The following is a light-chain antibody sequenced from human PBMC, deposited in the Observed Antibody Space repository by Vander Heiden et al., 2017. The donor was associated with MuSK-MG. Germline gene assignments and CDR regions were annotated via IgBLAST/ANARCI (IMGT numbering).Light chain of an antibody. Sequence: EIVVTQSPATLSLSPGERATLSCRASQSVSSYLAWYQQKPGQAPRLLIYDASNRANGIPDRFSGSGSGTDFTLTISSLEPEDFAVYYWQQCSNWNTFGQGTRLEIK. CDR2: DAS. CDR3: QQCSNWNT. CDR1: QSVSSY. J-gene: IGKJ5*01. V-gene: IGKV3-11*01.